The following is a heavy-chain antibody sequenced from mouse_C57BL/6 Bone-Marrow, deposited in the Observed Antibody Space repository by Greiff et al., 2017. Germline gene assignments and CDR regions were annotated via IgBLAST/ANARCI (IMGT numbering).Heavy chain of an antibody. D-gene: IGHD2-3*01. CDR2: INPSGGYT. V-gene: IGHV1-4*01. Sequence: QVQLKESGAELARPGASVKMSCKASGYAFTSYTMHWVKQRPGQGLEWIGYINPSGGYTKYNQKFKDKATLTADKSSSTAYMQLSSLTSEDSAVYYCARECYYFYYARDYWCQGTSVTVSA. CDR3: ARECYYFYYARDY. J-gene: IGHJ4*01. CDR1: GYAFTSYT.